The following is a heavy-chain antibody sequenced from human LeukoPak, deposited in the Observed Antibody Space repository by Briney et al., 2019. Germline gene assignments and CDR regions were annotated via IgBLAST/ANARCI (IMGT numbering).Heavy chain of an antibody. D-gene: IGHD3-16*01. CDR3: AREEARGSFDY. J-gene: IGHJ4*02. Sequence: VASVKVSCKASGGTFSSYAISWVRQAPGQGLEWMGWISAYNGNTNYAQKLQGRVTMTTDTSTSTAYMELRSLRSDDTAVYYCAREEARGSFDYWGQGTLVTVSS. CDR1: GGTFSSYA. CDR2: ISAYNGNT. V-gene: IGHV1-18*01.